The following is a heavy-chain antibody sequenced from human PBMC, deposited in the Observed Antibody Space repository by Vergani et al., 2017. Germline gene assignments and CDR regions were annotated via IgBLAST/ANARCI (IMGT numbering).Heavy chain of an antibody. CDR2: ISSTSTSM. CDR1: GFTFSDYR. V-gene: IGHV3-21*01. D-gene: IGHD6-13*01. Sequence: EVQLVESGGGLVKPGGSLRLSCAASGFTFSDYRMNWVRQAPGKGLEWVSSISSTSTSMYYADSVKGRFTISRDNARDSLYLQMNSLRAYDMAVYYCARARTAAGGFWWVDNKIIWFDTWGEGALATVS. J-gene: IGHJ5*02. CDR3: ARARTAAGGFWWVDNKIIWFDT.